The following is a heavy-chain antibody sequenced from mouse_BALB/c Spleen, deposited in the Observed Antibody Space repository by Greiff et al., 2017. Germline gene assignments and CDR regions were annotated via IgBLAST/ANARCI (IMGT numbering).Heavy chain of an antibody. CDR2: ISSGSSTI. CDR3: ARSSGTGAMDY. J-gene: IGHJ4*01. V-gene: IGHV5-17*02. Sequence: EVQLVESGGGLVQPGGSRKLSCAASGFTFSSFGMHWVRQAPEKGLEWVAYISSGSSTIYYADTVKGRFTISRDNPKNTLFLQMTSLRSEDTAMYYCARSSGTGAMDYWGQGTSVTVSS. CDR1: GFTFSSFG. D-gene: IGHD4-1*01.